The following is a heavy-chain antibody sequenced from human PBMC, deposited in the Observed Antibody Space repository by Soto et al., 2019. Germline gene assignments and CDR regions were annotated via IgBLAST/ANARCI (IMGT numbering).Heavy chain of an antibody. Sequence: GGSLRLSCAVSGFTITTYWMIWVRQAPGKGLEWVASANPDGSEKHYVDSVKGRFAISRDNAKNSMFLQMNSLRVEDTAVYYCARDGSTSWYSYDYHGMDVWGQGTTVTVSS. CDR1: GFTITTYW. CDR2: ANPDGSEK. V-gene: IGHV3-7*05. J-gene: IGHJ6*02. CDR3: ARDGSTSWYSYDYHGMDV. D-gene: IGHD5-18*01.